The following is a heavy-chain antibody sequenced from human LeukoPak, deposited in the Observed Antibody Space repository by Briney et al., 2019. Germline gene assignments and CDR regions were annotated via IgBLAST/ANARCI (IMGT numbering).Heavy chain of an antibody. D-gene: IGHD1-26*01. CDR3: AKDRIYYTDFVLFDY. V-gene: IGHV3-NL1*01. Sequence: PGGSLRLSCAASGFTFDDYVLHWVRQAPGKGLEWVSLIYSGGSTYYADSVKGRFTISRDNSKNTLYLQMNSLRAEDTAVYYCAKDRIYYTDFVLFDYWGQGTLVTVSS. CDR1: GFTFDDYV. J-gene: IGHJ4*02. CDR2: IYSGGST.